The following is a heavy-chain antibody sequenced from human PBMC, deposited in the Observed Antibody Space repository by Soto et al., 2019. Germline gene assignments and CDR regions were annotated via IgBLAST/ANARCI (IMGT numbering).Heavy chain of an antibody. D-gene: IGHD2-15*01. CDR1: GFTFSSYA. Sequence: GGSLRLSCAASGFTFSSYAMHWLRQAPGKGLEWVAVISYGGGNTYYADSVKGRFTISRDNSKNTLYLQMNSLGAEDTAVYYCARDRGGYCSGGSCYHVSEPQGYFDYWGQGTLVTVSS. CDR3: ARDRGGYCSGGSCYHVSEPQGYFDY. V-gene: IGHV3-30*14. J-gene: IGHJ4*02. CDR2: ISYGGGNT.